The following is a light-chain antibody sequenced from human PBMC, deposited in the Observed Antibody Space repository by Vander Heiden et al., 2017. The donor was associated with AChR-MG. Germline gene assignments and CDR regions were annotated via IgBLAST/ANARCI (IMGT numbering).Light chain of an antibody. V-gene: IGLV3-1*01. J-gene: IGLJ2*01. CDR1: KLGDQY. Sequence: SYELTQPPSVSVSPGQTASITCSGDKLGDQYACWYQQKPGQSPVLVIYQNTKRPSGIPERFSGSNSGNTATLTISGTQAMDEADYYCQAWDSSAVAFGGGTKLTVL. CDR3: QAWDSSAVA. CDR2: QNT.